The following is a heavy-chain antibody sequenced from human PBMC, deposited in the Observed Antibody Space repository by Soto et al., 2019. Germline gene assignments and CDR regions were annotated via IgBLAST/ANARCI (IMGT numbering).Heavy chain of an antibody. CDR2: INVGNANT. CDR1: GYTFSSYA. V-gene: IGHV1-3*01. Sequence: SVKDSCKTSGYTFSSYAIHWVRQAPGQRLEWMGWINVGNANTRYSQNFQDRVTITRDTSASTAYMELSSLRSEDTALYYCARERPTERTFSFDYWGQGTQVTVSS. D-gene: IGHD3-16*01. J-gene: IGHJ4*02. CDR3: ARERPTERTFSFDY.